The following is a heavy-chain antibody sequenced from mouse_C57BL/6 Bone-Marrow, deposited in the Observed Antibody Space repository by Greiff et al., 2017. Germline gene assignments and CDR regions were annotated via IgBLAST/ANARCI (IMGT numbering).Heavy chain of an antibody. CDR2: IYPGSGST. CDR3: ARGGLYDGYYWYFDV. CDR1: GYTFTSYW. J-gene: IGHJ1*03. V-gene: IGHV1-55*01. D-gene: IGHD2-3*01. Sequence: VQLQQSGAELVKPGASVKMSCKASGYTFTSYWITWVKQRPGQGLEWIGDIYPGSGSTNYNEKFKSKATLTVDTSSSTAYMQLSSLTSEDSAVYYCARGGLYDGYYWYFDVWGTGTTVTVAS.